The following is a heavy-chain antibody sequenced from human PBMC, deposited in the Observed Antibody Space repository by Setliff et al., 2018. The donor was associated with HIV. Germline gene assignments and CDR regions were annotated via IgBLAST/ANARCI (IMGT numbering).Heavy chain of an antibody. V-gene: IGHV4-34*01. CDR2: INHSGST. J-gene: IGHJ5*02. D-gene: IGHD3-22*01. CDR1: GGSFSGYY. CDR3: ARSVRHRTVTMIVGRFDP. Sequence: SETLSLTCAVYGGSFSGYYWSWIRQPPGKGLEWIGEINHSGSTNYNPSLKSRVTISVDTSKNQFSLKLSSVTAADTAVYYCARSVRHRTVTMIVGRFDPWGQGALVTVSS.